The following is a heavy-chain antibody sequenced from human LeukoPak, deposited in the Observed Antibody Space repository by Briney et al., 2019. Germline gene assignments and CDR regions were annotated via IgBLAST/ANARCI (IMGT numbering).Heavy chain of an antibody. CDR2: IKQDGSEK. Sequence: GGSLSLSCAASGFTFSSYWMSWVRQAPGKGLEWVANIKQDGSEKYYVDSVKGRFTISRDNAKNSLYLQMNSLRAEDTAVYYCARGVLEWLSKRYNWFDPWGQGTLVTVSS. D-gene: IGHD3-3*01. J-gene: IGHJ5*02. CDR3: ARGVLEWLSKRYNWFDP. CDR1: GFTFSSYW. V-gene: IGHV3-7*01.